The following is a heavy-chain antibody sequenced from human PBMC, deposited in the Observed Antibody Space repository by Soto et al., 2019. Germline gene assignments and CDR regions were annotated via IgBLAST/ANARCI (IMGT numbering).Heavy chain of an antibody. CDR1: GYTFTSYG. CDR3: AGEGGGLRIFDY. Sequence: ASVKVSCKASGYTFTSYGISWVRQAPGQGLEWMRWISAYNGNTNYAQKLQGRVTMTTDTSTSTAYMELRSLRSDDTAVYYFAGEGGGLRIFDYWGQGTLVTVSS. D-gene: IGHD4-17*01. J-gene: IGHJ4*02. CDR2: ISAYNGNT. V-gene: IGHV1-18*01.